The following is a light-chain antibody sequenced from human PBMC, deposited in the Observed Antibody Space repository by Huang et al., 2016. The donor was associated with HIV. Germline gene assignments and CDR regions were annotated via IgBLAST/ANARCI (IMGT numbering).Light chain of an antibody. Sequence: DIEMTQSPSTLSASVGDTVNITCRASQSVNSWLAWYQQKPGQAPKVLISKVSTLQSWVPPRFSGSGAGTAFTLTITGLQPDDFATYFCQQYVNYPRTFGQGTKVEI. CDR2: KVS. CDR3: QQYVNYPRT. CDR1: QSVNSW. J-gene: IGKJ1*01. V-gene: IGKV1-5*03.